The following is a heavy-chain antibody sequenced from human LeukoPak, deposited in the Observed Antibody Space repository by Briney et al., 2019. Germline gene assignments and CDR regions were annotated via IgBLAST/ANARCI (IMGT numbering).Heavy chain of an antibody. CDR2: IYYDGST. D-gene: IGHD1-26*01. V-gene: IGHV4-39*07. Sequence: PSETLSLTCTVSGGSISSRSYYWGWIRQPPGKGLEWIGNIYYDGSTYYNPSLKSRATISVDTSKNQFSLKLSSVTAADTAIYNCARDRSRWDLLPFDYWGQGALVTVSS. CDR1: GGSISSRSYY. J-gene: IGHJ4*02. CDR3: ARDRSRWDLLPFDY.